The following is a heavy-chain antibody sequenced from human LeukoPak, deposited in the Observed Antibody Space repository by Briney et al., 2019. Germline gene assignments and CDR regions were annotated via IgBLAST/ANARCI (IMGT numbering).Heavy chain of an antibody. V-gene: IGHV4-34*01. D-gene: IGHD6-13*01. J-gene: IGHJ4*02. CDR2: INHSGST. Sequence: PSETLSLTCAVYSGSFSGYYWTWIRQPPGKGLEWIGEINHSGSTNYNPSLKSRVTISVDTSKNQFSLKLSSVTAEDTAVYYCAREIVGIAAAGVFDYWGQGTLVTVSS. CDR1: SGSFSGYY. CDR3: AREIVGIAAAGVFDY.